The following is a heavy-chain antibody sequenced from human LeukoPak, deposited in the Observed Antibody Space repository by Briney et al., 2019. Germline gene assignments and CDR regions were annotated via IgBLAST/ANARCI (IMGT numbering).Heavy chain of an antibody. CDR1: GFTFNNFG. CDR3: AKDLHGGYSSDY. Sequence: GGSLRLSCAASGFTFNNFGMHWVRQAPGKGLEWVAFMGYEGIHKYDADSVKGRFTISKDNSKATLYLQMNSLRPEDTAVYYCAKDLHGGYSSDYWGQGTLVTVSS. CDR2: MGYEGIHK. V-gene: IGHV3-30*02. D-gene: IGHD4-23*01. J-gene: IGHJ4*02.